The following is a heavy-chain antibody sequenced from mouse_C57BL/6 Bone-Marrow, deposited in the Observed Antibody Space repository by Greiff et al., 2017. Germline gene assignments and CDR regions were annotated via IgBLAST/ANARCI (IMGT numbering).Heavy chain of an antibody. J-gene: IGHJ2*01. CDR3: AFTLDY. CDR1: GYTFTSYW. CDR2: IHPTRGST. V-gene: IGHV1-64*01. Sequence: QVQLQQPGAELVKPGASVKLSCKASGYTFTSYWMHWVKQRPGQGLAWIGMIHPTRGSTNYNEKFKSKATLTVDKSSSTAYMRRSSRTSGESAVYYCAFTLDYWGQGTTLTVSS.